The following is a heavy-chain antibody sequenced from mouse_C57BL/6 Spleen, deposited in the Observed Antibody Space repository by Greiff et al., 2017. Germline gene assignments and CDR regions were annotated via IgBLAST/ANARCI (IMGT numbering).Heavy chain of an antibody. CDR1: GYTFTSYW. J-gene: IGHJ4*01. D-gene: IGHD2-4*01. Sequence: QVQLQQPGAELVKPGASVKMSCKASGYTFTSYWITWVKQRPGKGLEWIGDIYPGSGSTNYNEKFKSKATLTVATSSSTAYMQLSSLTSADSAVDYCASGLHYDYDVDYAMAYWGQGTSVTVSS. CDR2: IYPGSGST. CDR3: ASGLHYDYDVDYAMAY. V-gene: IGHV1-55*01.